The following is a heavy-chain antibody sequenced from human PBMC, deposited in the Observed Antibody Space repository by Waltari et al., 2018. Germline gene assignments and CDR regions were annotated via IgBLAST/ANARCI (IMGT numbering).Heavy chain of an antibody. V-gene: IGHV3-53*01. D-gene: IGHD5-18*01. CDR2: IYSGGST. J-gene: IGHJ3*02. Sequence: EVQLVESGGGLIQPGGSLRLSCAASGFTVSSNYMSWVRQAPGKGLEWVSVIYSGGSTYYSDSVKGRFTISRDKSKNTLYLQMNSLRAEDTAVYYCAKGGYSPSYAFDIWGQGTMVTVSS. CDR1: GFTVSSNY. CDR3: AKGGYSPSYAFDI.